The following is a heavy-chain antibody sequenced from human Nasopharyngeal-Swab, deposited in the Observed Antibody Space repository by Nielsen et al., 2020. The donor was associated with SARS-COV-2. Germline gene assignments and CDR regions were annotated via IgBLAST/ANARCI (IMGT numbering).Heavy chain of an antibody. D-gene: IGHD5/OR15-5a*01. CDR1: GFTFSSYW. CDR3: ARKSSPFSASVH. CDR2: VKQDGTEK. Sequence: ETLSLTCAASGFTFSSYWMSWVRQAPGKGLEWVANVKQDGTEKYYVDSVKGRFTISRDNAKNSLYLQMNSLRVEDTAVYYCARKSSPFSASVHWGQGSLVTVSS. V-gene: IGHV3-7*01. J-gene: IGHJ4*02.